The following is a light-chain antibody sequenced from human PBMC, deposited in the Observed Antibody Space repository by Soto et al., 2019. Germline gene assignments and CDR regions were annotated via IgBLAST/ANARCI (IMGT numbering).Light chain of an antibody. CDR3: RKYNSASIT. V-gene: IGKV1-27*01. Sequence: DIQMTQSPSSLSASVGDRVTITCRASQGISNYLAWYQQKPGKVPKLLIYAASTLQSGVPSRFSCSGSGTDFTLTISSLQPEDVATYYCRKYNSASITFGQGTRLEIK. J-gene: IGKJ5*01. CDR1: QGISNY. CDR2: AAS.